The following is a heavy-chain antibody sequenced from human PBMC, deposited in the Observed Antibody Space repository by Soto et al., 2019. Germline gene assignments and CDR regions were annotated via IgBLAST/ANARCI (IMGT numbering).Heavy chain of an antibody. CDR1: GFSLSTSGVG. Sequence: SGPTLVNPTQTLTLTCTFSGFSLSTSGVGVGWIRQPPGKALEWLALIYWDDDKRYSPSLKSRLTITKDTSKNQVVLTMTNMDPVDTATYYCAHRHLSPIQNYDFWMGFDPWGQGTLVTVSS. D-gene: IGHD3-3*01. V-gene: IGHV2-5*02. J-gene: IGHJ5*02. CDR3: AHRHLSPIQNYDFWMGFDP. CDR2: IYWDDDK.